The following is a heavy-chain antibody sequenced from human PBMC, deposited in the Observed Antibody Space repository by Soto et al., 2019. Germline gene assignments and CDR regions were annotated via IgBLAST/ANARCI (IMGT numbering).Heavy chain of an antibody. Sequence: SETLSLTCTVSGGSNIRDGYYWSWIRQHPGKGLEWIAYISYSGSSYSNPSLKSRVTISADTSKNQFSLRLTSVTAADTAVYFCARASPAGSADFWGQGTLVTVSS. CDR2: ISYSGSS. V-gene: IGHV4-31*03. CDR1: GGSNIRDGYY. J-gene: IGHJ4*02. D-gene: IGHD2-2*01. CDR3: ARASPAGSADF.